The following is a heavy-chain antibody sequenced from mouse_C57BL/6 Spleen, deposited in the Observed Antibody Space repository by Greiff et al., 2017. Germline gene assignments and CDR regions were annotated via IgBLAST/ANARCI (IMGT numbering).Heavy chain of an antibody. J-gene: IGHJ2*01. CDR2: IDPENGDT. V-gene: IGHV14-4*01. CDR3: TGGSSYESDY. Sequence: VQLKESGAELVRPGASVKLSCTASGFNIKDDYMHWVKQRPEQGLEWIGWIDPENGDTEYASKFQGKATITADTSSNTAYLQLSSLTSEDTAVYYCTGGSSYESDYWGQGTTLTVSS. D-gene: IGHD1-1*01. CDR1: GFNIKDDY.